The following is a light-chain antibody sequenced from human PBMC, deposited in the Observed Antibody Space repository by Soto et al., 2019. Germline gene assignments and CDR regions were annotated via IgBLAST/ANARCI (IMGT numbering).Light chain of an antibody. CDR3: QQRSNWPPIT. V-gene: IGKV3-11*01. CDR2: DAS. J-gene: IGKJ5*01. CDR1: QSVGSY. Sequence: EIVLTQSLATLSLSPGERATLSCRASQSVGSYLAWYQQKPGQPPRLLIYDASNRATGIPARFSGSGSGTDFTLTISSLEPEDFAVYYCQQRSNWPPITFGQGTRLEIK.